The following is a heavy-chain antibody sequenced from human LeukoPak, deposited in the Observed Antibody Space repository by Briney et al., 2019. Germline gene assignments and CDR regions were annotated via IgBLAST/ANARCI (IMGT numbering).Heavy chain of an antibody. CDR2: ISSSGSTI. CDR1: GFTFSDYY. CDR3: ARMPYYMVRGVNLSVYYYYMDV. J-gene: IGHJ6*03. D-gene: IGHD3-10*01. Sequence: GGSLRLSCAASGFTFSDYYMSWIRQAPGKGLEWVSYISSSGSTIYYADSVKGRFTISRDNAKNSLYLQMNSLRAEDTAVYYCARMPYYMVRGVNLSVYYYYMDVWGKGTTVTVSS. V-gene: IGHV3-11*04.